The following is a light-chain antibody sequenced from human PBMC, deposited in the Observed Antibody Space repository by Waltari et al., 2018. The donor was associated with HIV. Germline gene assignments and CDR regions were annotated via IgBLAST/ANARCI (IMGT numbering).Light chain of an antibody. CDR2: LNSDGSY. CDR3: QTWTTGIVL. CDR1: SGHSNYA. Sequence: QLVLTQSPSASASLRASVKLTCTLSSGHSNYAIAWHQHQPEKGPRYLMRLNSDGSYLKGDGIPDRFAGARSGVERYLIISSLQSEDEADYYCQTWTTGIVLFGGGTKLTVL. J-gene: IGLJ2*01. V-gene: IGLV4-69*01.